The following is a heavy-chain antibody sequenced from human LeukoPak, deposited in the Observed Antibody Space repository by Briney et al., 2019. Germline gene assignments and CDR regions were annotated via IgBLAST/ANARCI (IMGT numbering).Heavy chain of an antibody. CDR2: IRFDGSTQ. D-gene: IGHD5-24*01. CDR1: GLIFSNYG. V-gene: IGHV3-30*02. J-gene: IGHJ4*02. CDR3: AKEGGDGSPFDY. Sequence: PGGSLRLSCAASGLIFSNYGMHWVRHSPDKGLEWVTFIRFDGSTQYYADSVKGRFTISRDNSKDTLYLQMSSLRLEDTGVYYCAKEGGDGSPFDYWGQGILVTVSS.